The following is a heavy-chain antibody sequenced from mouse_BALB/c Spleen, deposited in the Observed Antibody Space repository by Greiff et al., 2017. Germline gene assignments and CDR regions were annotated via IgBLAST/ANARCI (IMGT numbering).Heavy chain of an antibody. J-gene: IGHJ2*01. CDR3: ARKGIAYYGSSYYFDY. Sequence: FHVKQSGPELVKPGASVKMSCKASGYTFTSYVMHWVKQKPGQGLEWIGYINPYNDGTKYNEKFKGKATLTSDKSSSTAYMELSSLTSEDSAVYYCARKGIAYYGSSYYFDYWGQGTTLTVSS. V-gene: IGHV1-14*01. CDR1: GYTFTSYV. CDR2: INPYNDGT. D-gene: IGHD1-1*01.